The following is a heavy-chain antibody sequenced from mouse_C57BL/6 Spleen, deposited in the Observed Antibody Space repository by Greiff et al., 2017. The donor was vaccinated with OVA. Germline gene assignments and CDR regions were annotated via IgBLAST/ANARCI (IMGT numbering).Heavy chain of an antibody. D-gene: IGHD1-1*01. V-gene: IGHV1-61*01. CDR2: IYPSDSET. CDR3: ARGNYYGSSYEFDY. Sequence: QVQLQQPGAELVRPGSSVKLSCKASGYTFTSYWMDWVKQRPGQGLEWIGNIYPSDSETHYNQKFKDKATLTVDKYSSTAYMQLSSLTSEDSAVYYCARGNYYGSSYEFDYWGQGTTLTVSS. J-gene: IGHJ2*01. CDR1: GYTFTSYW.